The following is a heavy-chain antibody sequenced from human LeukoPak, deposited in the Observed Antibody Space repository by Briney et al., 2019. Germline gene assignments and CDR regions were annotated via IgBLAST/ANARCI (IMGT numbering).Heavy chain of an antibody. CDR2: IRIPSNML. Sequence: QPGGSLRLSCAASGFSLSSYTLNWVRQAPGRGLEWVSFIRIPSNMLWYADSVRGRFTISGDNSKSTLYLQMNGLRAEDAAVYYCAKLTSLYSTKDSWGQGTLVTVSS. D-gene: IGHD6-13*01. J-gene: IGHJ5*02. CDR3: AKLTSLYSTKDS. V-gene: IGHV3-48*01. CDR1: GFSLSSYT.